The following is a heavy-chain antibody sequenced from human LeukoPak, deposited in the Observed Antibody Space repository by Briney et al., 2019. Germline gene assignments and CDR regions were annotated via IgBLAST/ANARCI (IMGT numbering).Heavy chain of an antibody. D-gene: IGHD3-3*01. Sequence: GGSLRLSCTGSGYSFSSHSMTWVRQAPGKGLEWISYISGGGGIIHFADSVKGRFTISRANDNNSLYLQMNRLTGEDTAVYFCARVEKGFWSGFKMDVWGMGTTVTVSS. J-gene: IGHJ6*04. V-gene: IGHV3-48*01. CDR3: ARVEKGFWSGFKMDV. CDR2: ISGGGGII. CDR1: GYSFSSHS.